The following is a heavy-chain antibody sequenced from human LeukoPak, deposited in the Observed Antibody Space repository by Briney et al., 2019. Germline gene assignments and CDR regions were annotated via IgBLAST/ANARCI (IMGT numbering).Heavy chain of an antibody. D-gene: IGHD3-3*01. CDR3: ARDYTIFGVVRFYMDV. V-gene: IGHV3-11*01. CDR2: ISSSGSTI. Sequence: PGGSLRLSCAASGFTFSDYYMSWIRQAPGKGLEWVAYISSSGSTIYYADSVKGRFTISRDNAKNSLYLKMNSLRAEDTAVYYCARDYTIFGVVRFYMDVWGKGTTVTVSS. CDR1: GFTFSDYY. J-gene: IGHJ6*03.